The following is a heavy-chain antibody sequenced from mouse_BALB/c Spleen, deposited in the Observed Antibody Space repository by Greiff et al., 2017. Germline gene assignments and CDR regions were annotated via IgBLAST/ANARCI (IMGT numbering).Heavy chain of an antibody. V-gene: IGHV3-2*02. J-gene: IGHJ3*01. CDR1: GYSITSDYA. CDR2: ISYSGST. CDR3: ARDDEGFAY. D-gene: IGHD2-12*01. Sequence: EVHLVESGPGLVKPSQSLSLTCTVTGYSITSDYAGNLLRQFPGNKLELVGYISYSGSTSYNPSLKSRISITRDTSKNQFFLQLNSVTTEDTATYYCARDDEGFAYWGQGTLVTVSA.